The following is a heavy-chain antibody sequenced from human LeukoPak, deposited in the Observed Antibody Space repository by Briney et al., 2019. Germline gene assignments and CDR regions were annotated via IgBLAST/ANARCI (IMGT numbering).Heavy chain of an antibody. CDR1: GYTFTGYY. V-gene: IGHV1-2*02. Sequence: ASVTVSCKASGYTFTGYYMHWVRQAPGQGLEWMGWINPNSGGTNYAQKFQGRVTMTRDTSISTAYMELSRLRSDDTAVYYCAREEGIAARPDYWGQGTLVTVSS. D-gene: IGHD6-6*01. CDR3: AREEGIAARPDY. J-gene: IGHJ4*02. CDR2: INPNSGGT.